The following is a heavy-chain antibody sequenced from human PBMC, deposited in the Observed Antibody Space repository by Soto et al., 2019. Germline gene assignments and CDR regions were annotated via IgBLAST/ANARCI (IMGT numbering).Heavy chain of an antibody. CDR1: GYTFTSYD. J-gene: IGHJ3*02. V-gene: IGHV1-8*01. Sequence: ASVKVSCRASGYTFTSYDINWVRQATGQGLEWMGWMNPNSGNTGYAQKFQGRVTMTRNTSISTAYMELSSLRSEDTAVYYCARDSSGYSSSWYSPGAFDIWGQGTMVTVSS. CDR3: ARDSSGYSSSWYSPGAFDI. D-gene: IGHD6-13*01. CDR2: MNPNSGNT.